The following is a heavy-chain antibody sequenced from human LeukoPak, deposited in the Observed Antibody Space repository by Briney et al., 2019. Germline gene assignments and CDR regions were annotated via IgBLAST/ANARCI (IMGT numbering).Heavy chain of an antibody. V-gene: IGHV4-34*01. CDR2: INHSGST. D-gene: IGHD6-13*01. CDR3: ARGLIWYSSPPAYFQH. J-gene: IGHJ1*01. Sequence: SETLSLTCAVYGGSFSGYYWSWIRQPPGKGLEWIGEINHSGSTNYNPSLKSRVTISVDTSKNQFSLKLSSVTAADTAVYYCARGLIWYSSPPAYFQHWGQGTLVTVSS. CDR1: GGSFSGYY.